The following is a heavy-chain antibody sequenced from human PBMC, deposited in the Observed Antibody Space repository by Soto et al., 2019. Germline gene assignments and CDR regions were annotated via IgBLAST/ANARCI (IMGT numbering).Heavy chain of an antibody. CDR1: GGSISSYY. V-gene: IGHV4-59*01. J-gene: IGHJ6*03. CDR3: ARIRYLSVHYYYMDV. Sequence: SETLSLTCTVSGGSISSYYWSWIRQPPGKGLEWIGYIYYSGSTNYNPSLKSRVTISVDTSKNQFSLKLSSVTAADTAVYYCARIRYLSVHYYYMDVWGKGTTVTVSS. CDR2: IYYSGST. D-gene: IGHD3-9*01.